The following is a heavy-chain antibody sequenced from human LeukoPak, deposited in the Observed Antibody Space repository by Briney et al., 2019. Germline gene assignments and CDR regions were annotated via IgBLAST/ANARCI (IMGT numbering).Heavy chain of an antibody. CDR2: IYYSGST. Sequence: PSETLSLTCTTSDGSISSYYWSWIRQPPGKGLEWIGYIYYSGSTNYNPSLKSRVTISVDTSKNQFSLKLSSVTAADTAVYYCARVVGDTAMVTDYYYGMDVWGQGTTVTVSS. J-gene: IGHJ6*02. CDR1: DGSISSYY. V-gene: IGHV4-59*01. D-gene: IGHD5-18*01. CDR3: ARVVGDTAMVTDYYYGMDV.